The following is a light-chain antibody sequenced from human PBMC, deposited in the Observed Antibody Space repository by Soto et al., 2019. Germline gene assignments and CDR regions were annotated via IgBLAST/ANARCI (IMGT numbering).Light chain of an antibody. CDR3: SAYTISGV. V-gene: IGLV2-14*01. J-gene: IGLJ1*01. Sequence: QSALTQPASVSGSPGQSITISCTGTSSDIGAYNSVSWYQQHPGKAPRLMIFEVSNRPSGVSNRFSGSKSGNTASLTISGLQAEDEADYYCSAYTISGVFGPGTKLTVL. CDR1: SSDIGAYNS. CDR2: EVS.